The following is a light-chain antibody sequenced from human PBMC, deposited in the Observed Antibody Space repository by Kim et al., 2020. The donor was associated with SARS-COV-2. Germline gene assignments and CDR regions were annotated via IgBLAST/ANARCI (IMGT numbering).Light chain of an antibody. J-gene: IGLJ2*01. CDR2: YIT. CDR1: SGHY. Sequence: SGHYPYWFQQKPGQAPRTLIYYITNKHSWTTARFSGSLLGDKAALTLSGAQPEDEAEYYCLLSSGGARVFGGGTQLTVL. V-gene: IGLV7-46*01. CDR3: LLSSGGARV.